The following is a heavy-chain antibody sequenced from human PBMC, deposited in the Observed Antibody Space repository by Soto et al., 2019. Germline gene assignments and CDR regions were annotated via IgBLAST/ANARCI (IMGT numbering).Heavy chain of an antibody. CDR1: GFTFSSYA. CDR2: ISGSGGST. Sequence: GGSLRLSCAASGFTFSSYAMSWVRQAPGKGLEWVSAISGSGGSTYYADSVKGRFTISRDNSKNTLYLQMNSLRAEDTSVYLCAKDKDCYDSSGYDYWGQGTLVTVSS. CDR3: AKDKDCYDSSGYDY. D-gene: IGHD3-22*01. V-gene: IGHV3-23*01. J-gene: IGHJ4*02.